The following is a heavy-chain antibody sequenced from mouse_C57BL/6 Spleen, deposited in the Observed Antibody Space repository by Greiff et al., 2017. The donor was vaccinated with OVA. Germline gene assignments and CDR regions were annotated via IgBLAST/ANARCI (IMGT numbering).Heavy chain of an antibody. D-gene: IGHD1-1*01. CDR1: GYSITSGYY. V-gene: IGHV3-6*01. Sequence: EVQLQQSGPGLVKPSQSLSLTCSVTGYSITSGYYWNWIRQFPGNKLEWMGYISYDGSNNYNPSLKNRISITRDTSKNQFFLKLNSVTTEDTATYYCARGDPTDYFDYWGQGTTLTVSS. J-gene: IGHJ2*01. CDR3: ARGDPTDYFDY. CDR2: ISYDGSN.